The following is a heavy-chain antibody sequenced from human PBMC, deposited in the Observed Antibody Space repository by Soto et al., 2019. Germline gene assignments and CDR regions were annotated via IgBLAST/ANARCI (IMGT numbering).Heavy chain of an antibody. CDR3: SRGWSCNNGVCAPPHFDY. V-gene: IGHV1-8*01. Sequence: QVQLVQSGAEVKKPGASVKVSCKASGYTFTSYDINWVRQATGQGLEWMGWMNPNSGNTGYAQKFQGRVTMTRNTSIRPDDRERGSLRYEGTALYYRSRGWSCNNGVCAPPHFDYWGQGTLVTVSS. J-gene: IGHJ4*02. CDR2: MNPNSGNT. CDR1: GYTFTSYD. D-gene: IGHD2-8*01.